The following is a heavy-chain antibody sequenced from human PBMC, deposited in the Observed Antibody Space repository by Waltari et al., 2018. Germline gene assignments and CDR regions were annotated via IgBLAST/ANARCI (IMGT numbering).Heavy chain of an antibody. CDR1: GGPFGSYA. CDR3: ASRVNYYGMDV. Sequence: QVQLVQSGAEVKKPGSSVKVSCKATGGPFGSYAISWVRQATGQGLEWLGGIIPIFGTANYEQKFQGRVTITADESTSTAYMELSSLRSEDTAVYYCASRVNYYGMDVWGQGTTVTVSS. CDR2: IIPIFGTA. D-gene: IGHD3-10*01. J-gene: IGHJ6*02. V-gene: IGHV1-69*01.